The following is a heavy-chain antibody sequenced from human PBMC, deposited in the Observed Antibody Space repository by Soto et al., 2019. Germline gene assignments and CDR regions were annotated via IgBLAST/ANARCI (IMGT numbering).Heavy chain of an antibody. CDR2: IIPIFGTA. D-gene: IGHD2-8*01. Sequence: GASVKVSCKASGGTFSSYAISWVRQAPGQGLEWMGGIIPIFGTANYAQKFQGRVTITADESTSTAYMELSSLRSEDTAVYYCARERVLMVYAADHYYYHGMDVWGQGTTVTVSS. V-gene: IGHV1-69*13. J-gene: IGHJ6*02. CDR1: GGTFSSYA. CDR3: ARERVLMVYAADHYYYHGMDV.